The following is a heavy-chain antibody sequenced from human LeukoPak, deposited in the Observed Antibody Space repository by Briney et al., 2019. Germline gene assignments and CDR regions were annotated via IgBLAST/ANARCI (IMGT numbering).Heavy chain of an antibody. D-gene: IGHD1-26*01. CDR2: ISSSGSTI. Sequence: QTGGSLRLSCAASGFTFSSYEMNWVRQAPGKGLEWVSYISSSGSTIYYADSVKGRFTISRDNAKNSLYLQMNSLRAEDTAVYYCARDMSYCGAFDIWGQGTMVTVSS. J-gene: IGHJ3*02. CDR3: ARDMSYCGAFDI. V-gene: IGHV3-48*03. CDR1: GFTFSSYE.